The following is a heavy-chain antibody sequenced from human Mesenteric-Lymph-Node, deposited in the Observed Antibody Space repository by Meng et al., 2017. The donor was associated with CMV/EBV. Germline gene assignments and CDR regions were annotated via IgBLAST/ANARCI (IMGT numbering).Heavy chain of an antibody. CDR1: GFTFDDYG. CDR3: AKQYVNI. D-gene: IGHD3-16*01. V-gene: IGHV3-20*04. CDR2: INWNGGST. J-gene: IGHJ3*02. Sequence: GESLKISCAASGFTFDDYGMSWVRQAPGKGLEWVSGINWNGGSTGYADSVKGRFTISRDNSKNTLYLQMSSLRAEDTAVYYCAKQYVNIWGQGTMVTVSS.